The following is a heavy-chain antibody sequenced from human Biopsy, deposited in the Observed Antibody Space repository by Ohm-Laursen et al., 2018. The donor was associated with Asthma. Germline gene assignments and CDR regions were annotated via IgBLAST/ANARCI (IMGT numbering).Heavy chain of an antibody. CDR1: GYTFIGYH. Sequence: PSVTASCKTSGYTFIGYHIHWVRQAPGQGLEWMGWINTNTGNPTYAQGFTGRFVFSLDTSVNTAHLQISSLKAEDTAVYYCARMISYYHEMRAPFFDYWGQGTLVTVSS. CDR3: ARMISYYHEMRAPFFDY. J-gene: IGHJ4*02. CDR2: INTNTGNP. V-gene: IGHV7-4-1*02. D-gene: IGHD3-22*01.